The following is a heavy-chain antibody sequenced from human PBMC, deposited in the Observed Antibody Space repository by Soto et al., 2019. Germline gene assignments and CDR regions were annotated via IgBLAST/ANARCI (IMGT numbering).Heavy chain of an antibody. V-gene: IGHV1-18*04. CDR1: GYTFANYG. CDR3: VRDLKYLRVTGNWFDS. D-gene: IGHD1-1*01. CDR2: ISGNNGAT. J-gene: IGHJ5*01. Sequence: QVQLMQSGNEVKKPGASVTVSCKASGYTFANYGISWVRQAPGQGLEWMGWISGNNGATNFAPKVQDRITMTLDNPTGVASLTLRSLRSDDTAIYYCVRDLKYLRVTGNWFDSWGQGTLVTVSS.